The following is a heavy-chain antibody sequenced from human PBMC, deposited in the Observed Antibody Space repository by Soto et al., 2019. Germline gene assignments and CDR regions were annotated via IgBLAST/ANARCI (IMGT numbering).Heavy chain of an antibody. CDR2: ISYDGSNK. J-gene: IGHJ6*02. Sequence: LRLSCAASGFTFSSYGMHWVRQAPGKGLEWVAVISYDGSNKYYADSVKGRFTISRDNSKNTLYLQMNRLRAEDTAVYYCAKDGAQSGMDVWGQGTTVTVSS. V-gene: IGHV3-30*18. CDR3: AKDGAQSGMDV. CDR1: GFTFSSYG.